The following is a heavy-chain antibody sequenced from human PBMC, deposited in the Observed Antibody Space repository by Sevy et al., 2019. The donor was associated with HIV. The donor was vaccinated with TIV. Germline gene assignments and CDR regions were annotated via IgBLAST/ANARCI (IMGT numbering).Heavy chain of an antibody. Sequence: EGSLRLSCAVSGFSFDSYGMTWVRQAPGKGLEWVSAISGSGTRTYYADSVKGRFIISRDNSKNTLDLQMNSLRAEDTAIYYCGKGGGGHYDPDEIAYYFYYYNMDVWGKGTTVTVSS. CDR3: GKGGGGHYDPDEIAYYFYYYNMDV. V-gene: IGHV3-23*01. CDR2: ISGSGTRT. J-gene: IGHJ6*03. CDR1: GFSFDSYG. D-gene: IGHD3-22*01.